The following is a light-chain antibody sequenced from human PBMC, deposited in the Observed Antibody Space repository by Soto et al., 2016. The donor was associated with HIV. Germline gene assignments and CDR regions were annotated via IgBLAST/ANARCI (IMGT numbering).Light chain of an antibody. CDR3: QQSYSTPHT. V-gene: IGKV1-39*01. J-gene: IGKJ2*01. CDR2: AIS. CDR1: QSISSY. Sequence: DIQMTQSPSSLSASVGDRVTITCRASQSISSYLNWYQQKPGKAPNLLIYAISILQSGVPSRFSGSGSGTDFTLTINSLQPEDFATYWCQQSYSTPHTFGQGTKLEIK.